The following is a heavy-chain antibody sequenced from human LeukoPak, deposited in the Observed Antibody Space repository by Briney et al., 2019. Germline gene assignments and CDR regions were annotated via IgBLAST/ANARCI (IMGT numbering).Heavy chain of an antibody. V-gene: IGHV3-21*05. D-gene: IGHD1-1*01. J-gene: IGHJ5*02. CDR1: GFTFSSYS. CDR2: ISPRSSDI. CDR3: ARAQWNRSPDH. Sequence: GGSLRLSCAASGFTFSSYSLNWGPPAPGKGVQWGSYISPRSSDIHYADSVRGRFPISRGNAKEPLFLQKKRLRDGEHGLYFLARAQWNRSPDHWGQGALVTVSS.